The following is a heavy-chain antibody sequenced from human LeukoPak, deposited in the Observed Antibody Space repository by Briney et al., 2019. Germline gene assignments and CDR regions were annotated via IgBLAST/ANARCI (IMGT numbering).Heavy chain of an antibody. CDR3: ARAPTSYYYFDY. CDR2: IWYDGSNK. CDR1: GFTFSSYG. D-gene: IGHD1-26*01. V-gene: IGHV3-33*01. J-gene: IGHJ4*02. Sequence: PGGSLRVSCAASGFTFSSYGMHWVRQAPGKGLEWVAVIWYDGSNKYYADSVKGRFTISRDNSKNTLYLQMNSLRAEDTAVYYCARAPTSYYYFDYWGQGTLVTVSS.